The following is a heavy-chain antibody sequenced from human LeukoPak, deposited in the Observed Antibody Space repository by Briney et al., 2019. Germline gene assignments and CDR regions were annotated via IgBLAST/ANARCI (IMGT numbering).Heavy chain of an antibody. J-gene: IGHJ5*02. CDR3: ARAGIVVVPAAIRGYSRWFDP. CDR2: IYYSGST. D-gene: IGHD2-2*01. V-gene: IGHV4-39*01. Sequence: PSETLSLTCTVSGGSISSSSYYWGWIRQPPGKGLEWIGSIYYSGSTYYNPSLKSRVTISVDTSKNQFSLKLSSVTAADTAVYYCARAGIVVVPAAIRGYSRWFDPWGQGTLVTVSS. CDR1: GGSISSSSYY.